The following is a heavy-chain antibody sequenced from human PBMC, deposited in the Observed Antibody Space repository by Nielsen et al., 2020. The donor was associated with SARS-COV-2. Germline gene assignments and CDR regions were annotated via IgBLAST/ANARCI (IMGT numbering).Heavy chain of an antibody. V-gene: IGHV3-11*04. Sequence: GESLKISCAASGFSFSDSHMSWIHQAPGKGLEWVSFISYNGGTIYYADSVKGRFTISRDNAKNSLNLQMNSLRDDDTAVYYCARASLFGGQNDYWGQGALVTVSS. J-gene: IGHJ4*02. CDR3: ARASLFGGQNDY. D-gene: IGHD3-3*01. CDR2: ISYNGGTI. CDR1: GFSFSDSH.